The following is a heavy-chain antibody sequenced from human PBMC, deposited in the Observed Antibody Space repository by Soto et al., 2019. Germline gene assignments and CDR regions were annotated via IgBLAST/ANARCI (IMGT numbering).Heavy chain of an antibody. J-gene: IGHJ4*02. D-gene: IGHD3-22*01. Sequence: SETLSLTCTVSGGSISSGDYYWSWIRQPPGKGLEWIGYIYYSGSTYYNPSLKSRVTISVDTSKNQFSLKLSSVTAADTAVYYCARLPPNYDSSGSGGWRFEYWGQGTLVTVSS. CDR1: GGSISSGDYY. CDR3: ARLPPNYDSSGSGGWRFEY. V-gene: IGHV4-30-4*01. CDR2: IYYSGST.